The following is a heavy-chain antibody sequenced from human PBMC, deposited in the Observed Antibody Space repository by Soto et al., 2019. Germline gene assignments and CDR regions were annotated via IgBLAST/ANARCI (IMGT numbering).Heavy chain of an antibody. CDR2: MSGSGSRT. CDR3: ARFAGSGSYKGAGFDI. J-gene: IGHJ3*02. D-gene: IGHD1-26*01. V-gene: IGHV3-23*01. CDR1: GFTFSGNG. Sequence: EVQVLESGGGLVQPGGSLRLSCAASGFTFSGNGMSWVRQAPGKGLEWVSGMSGSGSRTDHADSVKGRFSISRDTFRNTLYLEMKSLRVEDTAIYYCARFAGSGSYKGAGFDIWGQGTMVTVSS.